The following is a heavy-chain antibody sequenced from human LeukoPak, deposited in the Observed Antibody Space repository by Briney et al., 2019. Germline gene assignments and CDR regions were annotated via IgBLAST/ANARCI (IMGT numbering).Heavy chain of an antibody. Sequence: SETLSLTCTVSGGSISSHYWSWIRQPPGKGLEWIGYIYYSGSTNYNPSIKSRVTISVDTSKNQFSLKLSSVTAADTAVYYCARGAGLTYYYDSSGYYFDYWGQGTLVTVSS. CDR3: ARGAGLTYYYDSSGYYFDY. CDR1: GGSISSHY. V-gene: IGHV4-59*11. J-gene: IGHJ4*02. CDR2: IYYSGST. D-gene: IGHD3-22*01.